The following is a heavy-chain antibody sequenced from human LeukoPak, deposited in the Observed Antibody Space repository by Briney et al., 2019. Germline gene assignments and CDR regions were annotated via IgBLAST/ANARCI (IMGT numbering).Heavy chain of an antibody. CDR2: IIPIFGTA. V-gene: IGHV1-69*05. Sequence: SVKVSCKASGGTFSSYAISWVRQAPGQGLEWMGGIIPIFGTANYAQKFQGRVTITTDESTSTAYMELSSLRSEDTAVYHCARAVDCSSTSCNGHIEQLGGPYYYYYYMDVWGKGTTVTVSS. CDR1: GGTFSSYA. D-gene: IGHD2-2*01. J-gene: IGHJ6*03. CDR3: ARAVDCSSTSCNGHIEQLGGPYYYYYYMDV.